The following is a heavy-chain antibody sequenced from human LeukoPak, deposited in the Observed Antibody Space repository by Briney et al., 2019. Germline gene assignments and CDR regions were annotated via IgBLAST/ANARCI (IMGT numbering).Heavy chain of an antibody. D-gene: IGHD4-17*01. CDR3: ARPAFKDDYGDYVDDAFDI. Sequence: GRSLRLSCAASGFTFSSYGMHWVRQAPGKGLEWVAVISYDGSNKYYADSVKGRFTISRDNSKNTLYLQMNSLRAEDTAVYYCARPAFKDDYGDYVDDAFDIWGQGTMVTVSS. V-gene: IGHV3-30*03. J-gene: IGHJ3*02. CDR2: ISYDGSNK. CDR1: GFTFSSYG.